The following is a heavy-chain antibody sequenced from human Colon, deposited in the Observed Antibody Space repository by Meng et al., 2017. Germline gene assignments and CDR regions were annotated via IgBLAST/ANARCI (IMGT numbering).Heavy chain of an antibody. J-gene: IGHJ4*02. CDR1: GFTFSSYS. D-gene: IGHD2-15*01. V-gene: IGHV3-21*01. CDR2: ISSSSS. Sequence: EVQLVESGGGLVKPGGSGRRSCAASGFTFSSYSMNWVRQAPGKGLEWVSSISSSSSYADSVKGRFTISRDNAKNSLYLQMNSLRAEDTAVYYCARGRVVVVASPSDYWGQGTLVTVSS. CDR3: ARGRVVVVASPSDY.